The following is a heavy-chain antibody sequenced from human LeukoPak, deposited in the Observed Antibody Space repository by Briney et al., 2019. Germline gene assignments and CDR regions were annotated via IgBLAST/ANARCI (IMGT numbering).Heavy chain of an antibody. Sequence: GGSLRLSCAASGFTFSSYAMHWVRQAPGKGLEWVAVISYDGSNKYYADSVKGRFTISRDNSKNTLYLQMNSLRAEDTAVYYCARDPITIFGVENWFDPWGQGTLVTVSS. CDR1: GFTFSSYA. CDR2: ISYDGSNK. D-gene: IGHD3-3*01. J-gene: IGHJ5*02. CDR3: ARDPITIFGVENWFDP. V-gene: IGHV3-30-3*01.